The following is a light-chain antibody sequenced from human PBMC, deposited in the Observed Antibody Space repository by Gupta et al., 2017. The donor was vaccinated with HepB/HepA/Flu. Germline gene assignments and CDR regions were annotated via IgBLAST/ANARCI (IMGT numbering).Light chain of an antibody. V-gene: IGKV3-15*01. CDR2: GAS. Sequence: EIVMTQYPATLSVSPGERATLSCRASQSVSNNLAWYQQKPGQAPRLLIYGASTRATDIPARFSGSWSGTEFTLTISSLQSEDFAVYYCQQYNNWPPFTFGPGTKVDIK. J-gene: IGKJ3*01. CDR3: QQYNNWPPFT. CDR1: QSVSNN.